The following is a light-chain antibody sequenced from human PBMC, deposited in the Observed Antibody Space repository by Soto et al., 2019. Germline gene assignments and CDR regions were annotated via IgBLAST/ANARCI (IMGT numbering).Light chain of an antibody. Sequence: DIQMTQSPSTLSASVGDRVAITCRASQSVSGWLAWYQQKPGKVPKLLIYQASTLEDGVPSRFSGSGSWTEFTLTISSLQPDDSATYYCQHYNDYSYTFGPGTNLEIK. CDR3: QHYNDYSYT. V-gene: IGKV1-5*03. J-gene: IGKJ2*01. CDR1: QSVSGW. CDR2: QAS.